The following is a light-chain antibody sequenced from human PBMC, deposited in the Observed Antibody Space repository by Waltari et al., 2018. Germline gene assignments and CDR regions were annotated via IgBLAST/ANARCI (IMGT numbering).Light chain of an antibody. V-gene: IGLV2-14*01. CDR2: DVT. J-gene: IGLJ2*01. CDR1: NSYIGSYNH. Sequence: QSALTQPASVSGSPGQSITISCTGTNSYIGSYNHVSWYQQYPGKAPKLMIFDVTRWPSGVSHRFSGSKSGNTASLTISGLQAEDEADYFCAAYTSTNTVIFGGGTKVTVL. CDR3: AAYTSTNTVI.